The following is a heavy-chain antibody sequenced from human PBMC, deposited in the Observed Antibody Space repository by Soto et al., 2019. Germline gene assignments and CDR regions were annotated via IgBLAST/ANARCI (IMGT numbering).Heavy chain of an antibody. CDR1: GYSFTSYW. J-gene: IGHJ6*02. Sequence: PGESLKISCKGSGYSFTSYWISWVRQMPGKGLEWMGRIDPSDSYTNYSPSFQGHVTISADKSISTAYLQWSSLKPSDTAMYYCALAYNYDLWSGYGPPYIYGIDVWGQGTTVTVSS. CDR2: IDPSDSYT. D-gene: IGHD3-3*01. V-gene: IGHV5-10-1*01. CDR3: ALAYNYDLWSGYGPPYIYGIDV.